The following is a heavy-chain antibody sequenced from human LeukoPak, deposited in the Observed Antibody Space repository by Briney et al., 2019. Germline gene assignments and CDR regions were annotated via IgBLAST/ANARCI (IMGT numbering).Heavy chain of an antibody. D-gene: IGHD6-13*01. CDR1: GYTFTGYY. CDR3: ARGGAAANTMLIVYAFDI. V-gene: IGHV1-2*02. Sequence: VASVKVSCKASGYTFTGYYMHWVRQAPGQGLEWMGWINPNSGGTNYAQKFQGRVTMTRDTSISTAYMELSRLRSDDTAVYYCARGGAAANTMLIVYAFDIWGQGTMVTVSS. J-gene: IGHJ3*02. CDR2: INPNSGGT.